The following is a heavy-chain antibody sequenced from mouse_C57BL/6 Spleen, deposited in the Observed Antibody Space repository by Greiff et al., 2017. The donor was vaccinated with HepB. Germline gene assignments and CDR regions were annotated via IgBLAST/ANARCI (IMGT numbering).Heavy chain of an antibody. CDR2: IYPGDGDT. Sequence: VKLQESGPELVKPGASVKISCKASGYAFSSSWMNWVKQRPGKGLEWIGRIYPGDGDTNYNGKFKGKATLTADKSSSTAYMQLSSLTSEDSAVYFCASGYDYDGAYWGQGTLVTVSA. J-gene: IGHJ3*01. V-gene: IGHV1-82*01. D-gene: IGHD2-4*01. CDR3: ASGYDYDGAY. CDR1: GYAFSSSW.